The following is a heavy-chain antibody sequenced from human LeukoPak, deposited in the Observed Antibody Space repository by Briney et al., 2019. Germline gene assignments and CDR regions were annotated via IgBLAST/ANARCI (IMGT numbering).Heavy chain of an antibody. CDR1: GFTFSDYY. J-gene: IGHJ6*03. Sequence: GGSLRLSCAASGFTFSDYYMSWIRQAPGKGLEWVSYISSSGSTIYYADSVKGRFTISRDNAKNSLYLQMNSPRAEDTAVYYCARDTGEYSSSSRYYYYYYYMDVWGKGTTVTVSS. D-gene: IGHD6-6*01. CDR3: ARDTGEYSSSSRYYYYYYYMDV. CDR2: ISSSGSTI. V-gene: IGHV3-11*01.